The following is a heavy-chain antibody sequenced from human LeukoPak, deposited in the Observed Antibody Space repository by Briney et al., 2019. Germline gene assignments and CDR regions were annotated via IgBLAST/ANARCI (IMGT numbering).Heavy chain of an antibody. CDR2: ISAYNGNT. J-gene: IGHJ6*02. V-gene: IGHV1-18*01. Sequence: ASVKVSCKASGYTFTSYGISWVRQAPGQGLEWMGWISAYNGNTNYAQKLQGRVTMTTDTSTSTAYMELRSLRSDDTAVYYCARDCFGSTSCYTHYYYYDGMDVWGQGTTVTVSS. CDR1: GYTFTSYG. D-gene: IGHD2-2*02. CDR3: ARDCFGSTSCYTHYYYYDGMDV.